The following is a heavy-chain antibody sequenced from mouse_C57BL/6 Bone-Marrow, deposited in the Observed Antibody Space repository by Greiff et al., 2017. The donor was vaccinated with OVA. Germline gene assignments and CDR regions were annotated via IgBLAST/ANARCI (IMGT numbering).Heavy chain of an antibody. CDR3: VYYYGSSYDWYFDV. V-gene: IGHV1-81*01. CDR1: GYTFTSYG. J-gene: IGHJ1*03. Sequence: QVQLQQSGAELARPGASVKLSCKASGYTFTSYGISWVKQRTGQGLEWIGEIYPRSGNTYYNEKFKGKATLTADKSSSTAYMELRSLTSEDSAVYFCVYYYGSSYDWYFDVWGTGTTVTVSS. CDR2: IYPRSGNT. D-gene: IGHD1-1*01.